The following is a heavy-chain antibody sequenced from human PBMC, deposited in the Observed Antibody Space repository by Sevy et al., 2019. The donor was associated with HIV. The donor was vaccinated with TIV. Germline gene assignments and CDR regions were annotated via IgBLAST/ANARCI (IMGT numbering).Heavy chain of an antibody. J-gene: IGHJ4*02. CDR3: ARCRSPYGDYATGSFDY. V-gene: IGHV4-61*01. D-gene: IGHD4-17*01. CDR2: LFYSGST. CDR1: GGSVSTDSYY. Sequence: SETLSLTCTVSGGSVSTDSYYWSWIRQPPGKGLEWIGYLFYSGSTNYNPSLKSRVTISLDTSKNQFSLMLSSVTAADTAVYYCARCRSPYGDYATGSFDYWGQGALVTVSS.